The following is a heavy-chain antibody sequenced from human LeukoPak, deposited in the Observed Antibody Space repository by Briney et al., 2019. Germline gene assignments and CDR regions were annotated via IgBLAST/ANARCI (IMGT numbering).Heavy chain of an antibody. D-gene: IGHD4/OR15-4a*01. Sequence: GGSLRLSCAASGFTFSSYGLSWVRQAPGKGLEWVSFIYSDNTHYSDSVKGRFTISRDNSKNTLYLQMNSLRAEDTAVYYCARRAGAYSHPYDYWGQGTLVTVSS. CDR2: IYSDNT. CDR1: GFTFSSYG. J-gene: IGHJ4*02. CDR3: ARRAGAYSHPYDY. V-gene: IGHV3-53*01.